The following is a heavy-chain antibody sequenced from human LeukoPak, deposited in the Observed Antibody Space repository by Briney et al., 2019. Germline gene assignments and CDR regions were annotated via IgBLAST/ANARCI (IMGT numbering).Heavy chain of an antibody. V-gene: IGHV3-23*01. CDR1: GFTFGSSA. CDR3: AKGSLGSWYYFDY. CDR2: FSRSGPDT. Sequence: GSLRLSCAASGFTFGSSAMSWVRQAPGKGPEWVSTFSRSGPDTYYADSVKGRFTIFRDNSKNTLYLQMNSLRAEDTAVYYCAKGSLGSWYYFDYWGQGTPVTVSS. J-gene: IGHJ4*02. D-gene: IGHD6-13*01.